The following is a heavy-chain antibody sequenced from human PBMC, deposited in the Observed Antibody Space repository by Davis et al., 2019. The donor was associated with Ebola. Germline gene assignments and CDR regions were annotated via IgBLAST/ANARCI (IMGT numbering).Heavy chain of an antibody. D-gene: IGHD6-13*01. V-gene: IGHV3-30*04. Sequence: GESLKTLCAASGFPFSNYAMHWVRQAPGQGLEWVAVISYDGSNKYYADSVTVRFTISRDNSKNTLYLQMNSLRAEDTAVYYCAKDILTGYSIPGGMDVWGKGTTVTFSS. CDR3: AKDILTGYSIPGGMDV. J-gene: IGHJ6*04. CDR2: ISYDGSNK. CDR1: GFPFSNYA.